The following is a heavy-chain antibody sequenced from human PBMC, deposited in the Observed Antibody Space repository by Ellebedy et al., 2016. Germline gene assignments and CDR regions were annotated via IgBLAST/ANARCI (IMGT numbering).Heavy chain of an antibody. J-gene: IGHJ4*02. CDR1: GGSISSYY. V-gene: IGHV4-59*08. Sequence: SETLSLXXTVSGGSISSYYWSWIRQPPGKGLEWIGYRYYSGSSNSNPSLKSRVTISVDTSKNLFSLKLTSVTAADTAMYYCARSDYGAQFDYWGQGTLVTVSS. CDR3: ARSDYGAQFDY. CDR2: RYYSGSS. D-gene: IGHD4-17*01.